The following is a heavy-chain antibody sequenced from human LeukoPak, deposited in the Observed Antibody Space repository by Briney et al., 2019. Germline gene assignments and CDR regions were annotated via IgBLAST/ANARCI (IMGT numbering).Heavy chain of an antibody. V-gene: IGHV1-69*05. CDR2: IIPIFGTA. CDR3: ASSYYYGSGSYYDNYYYYMDV. D-gene: IGHD3-10*01. CDR1: GGTFSSYA. J-gene: IGHJ6*03. Sequence: SVKVSCKASGGTFSSYAISWVRQAPGQGLEWMGRIIPIFGTANYAQKFQGRVTITTDESTSTAYMELSSLRSEDTAVYYCASSYYYGSGSYYDNYYYYMDVWGKGTTVTVSS.